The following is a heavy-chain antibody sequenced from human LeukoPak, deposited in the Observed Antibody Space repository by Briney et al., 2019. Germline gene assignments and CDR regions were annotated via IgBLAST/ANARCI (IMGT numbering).Heavy chain of an antibody. D-gene: IGHD1-26*01. CDR1: GASVSSASY. Sequence: SETLSLTCTVSGASVSSASYWSWIRQPPGQGVEWIAHIYNGVNTNYNPSLKSRVTISVDTSKNQFSLRLNSVTAADTAVYYCARSRAFNSGAFDPWGQGSLVTVSS. V-gene: IGHV4-61*01. CDR2: IYNGVNT. J-gene: IGHJ5*02. CDR3: ARSRAFNSGAFDP.